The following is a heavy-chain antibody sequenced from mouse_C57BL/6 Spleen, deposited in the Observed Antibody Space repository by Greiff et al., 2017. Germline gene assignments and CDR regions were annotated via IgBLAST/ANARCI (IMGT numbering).Heavy chain of an antibody. J-gene: IGHJ4*01. CDR1: GFTFSDYY. V-gene: IGHV5-12*01. D-gene: IGHD1-1*01. Sequence: EVQLVESGGGLVQPGGSLKLSCAASGFTFSDYYMYWVRQTPEKRLEWVAYISNGGGSTYYPDTVKGRFTISRDNAKNTLYLQMSRLKSEDTAMYYCARDTTVVERYYAMDYWGQGTSVTVSS. CDR3: ARDTTVVERYYAMDY. CDR2: ISNGGGST.